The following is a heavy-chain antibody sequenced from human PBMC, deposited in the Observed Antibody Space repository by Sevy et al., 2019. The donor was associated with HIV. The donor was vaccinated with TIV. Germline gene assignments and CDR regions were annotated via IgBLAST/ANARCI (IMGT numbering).Heavy chain of an antibody. V-gene: IGHV3-23*01. Sequence: GGSLRLSCATSGITFSNYAMSWVRQPPGKGLEWVSALSGSGDTTYYAASVEGRFTISRDNSNNTLYLQMNSLRAGDTAVYYCAKHRQGGLAARIFDFWGQGTLVTVSS. CDR1: GITFSNYA. J-gene: IGHJ4*02. CDR3: AKHRQGGLAARIFDF. CDR2: LSGSGDTT. D-gene: IGHD6-6*01.